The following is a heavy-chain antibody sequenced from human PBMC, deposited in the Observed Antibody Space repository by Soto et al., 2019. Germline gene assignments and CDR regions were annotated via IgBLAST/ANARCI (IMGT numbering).Heavy chain of an antibody. CDR3: ARDVLTGTTLLRDDGRFY. V-gene: IGHV3-21*01. D-gene: IGHD1-20*01. CDR2: ISSSSSYI. CDR1: GFTFSSYS. Sequence: GGSLRLSCAASGFTFSSYSMNWVRQAPGKGLEWVSSISSSSSYIYYADSVKGRFTISRDNAKNSLYLQMNSLRAEDTAVYYCARDVLTGTTLLRDDGRFYWGQGTLVTVSS. J-gene: IGHJ4*02.